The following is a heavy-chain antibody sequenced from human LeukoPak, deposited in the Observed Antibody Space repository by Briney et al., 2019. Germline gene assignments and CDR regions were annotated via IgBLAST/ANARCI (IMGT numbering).Heavy chain of an antibody. V-gene: IGHV3-30*02. D-gene: IGHD2-2*01. Sequence: GGSLRLSCAASGFTFSSYGMHWVRQAPGKGLEWVAFIRYDGSNKYYADSVKGRFTISRDNSKNTLYLQMNSLRAEDTAVYYCAKDIVVVPAAVPYDAFDIWGQGTMVTVSS. J-gene: IGHJ3*02. CDR2: IRYDGSNK. CDR1: GFTFSSYG. CDR3: AKDIVVVPAAVPYDAFDI.